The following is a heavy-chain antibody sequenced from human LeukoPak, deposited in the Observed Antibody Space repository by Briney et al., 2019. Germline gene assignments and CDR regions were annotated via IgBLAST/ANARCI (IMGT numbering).Heavy chain of an antibody. D-gene: IGHD1-26*01. J-gene: IGHJ4*02. V-gene: IGHV1-8*01. Sequence: GASVKVSCKASGYTFTSYDINWVRQATGQGLEWMGWMNPNSGNTGYAQKLQGRVTMTRNTSISTAYMEPSSLRSEDTAVYYCARGLQVGATSDYWGQGTLVTVSS. CDR1: GYTFTSYD. CDR3: ARGLQVGATSDY. CDR2: MNPNSGNT.